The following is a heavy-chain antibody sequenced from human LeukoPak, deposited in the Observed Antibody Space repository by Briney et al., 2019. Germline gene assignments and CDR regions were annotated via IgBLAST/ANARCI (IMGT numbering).Heavy chain of an antibody. V-gene: IGHV4-30-4*08. J-gene: IGHJ4*02. D-gene: IGHD3-22*01. Sequence: PSETLSLTCTVSGGSISSGDYYWSWIRQPPGKSLEWIGYIYYSGSTYYNPSLKSRVTISVDTSKNQFSLKLSSVTAADTAVYYCARDPYDSSGYYDYWGQGTLVTVSS. CDR2: IYYSGST. CDR3: ARDPYDSSGYYDY. CDR1: GGSISSGDYY.